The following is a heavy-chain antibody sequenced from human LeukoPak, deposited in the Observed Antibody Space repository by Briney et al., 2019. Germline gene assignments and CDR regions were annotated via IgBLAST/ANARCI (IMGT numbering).Heavy chain of an antibody. Sequence: PGGSLRLSCAASGFTFSDYGMHWVRQAPGKGLEWVAFVRNDGSNEYYPDSVKGRFTISRDNSRNTLYLQMNSLRAEDTAVYYCXXXXXXSHNXXXXWGQ. CDR3: XXXXXXSHNXXXX. J-gene: IGHJ1*01. CDR1: GFTFSDYG. CDR2: VRNDGSNE. V-gene: IGHV3-30*02. D-gene: IGHD1-1*01.